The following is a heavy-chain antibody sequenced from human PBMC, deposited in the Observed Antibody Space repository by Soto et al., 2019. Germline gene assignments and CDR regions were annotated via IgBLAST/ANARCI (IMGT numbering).Heavy chain of an antibody. J-gene: IGHJ3*02. Sequence: GGSLRLSCAASGFTFSSYWMSWVRQAPGKGLEWVANIKQDGSEKYYVDSVKGRFTISRDNAKNSLYLQMNSLRAEETAVYYCARDTRSSGWYSATENEDAFDIWGQGTMVTVSS. V-gene: IGHV3-7*01. CDR1: GFTFSSYW. CDR2: IKQDGSEK. D-gene: IGHD6-19*01. CDR3: ARDTRSSGWYSATENEDAFDI.